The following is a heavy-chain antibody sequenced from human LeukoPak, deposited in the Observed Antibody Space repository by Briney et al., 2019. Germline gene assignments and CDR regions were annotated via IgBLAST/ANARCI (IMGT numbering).Heavy chain of an antibody. CDR3: ARASSSWYGGDYFDF. D-gene: IGHD6-13*01. CDR2: ISYDGSIT. Sequence: GGSLRLSCEASGFTFSSYIMHWVRQAPGKGLEWVAFISYDGSITYYADSVEGRFTISRDNSKNTLYLQMNSLRAEDTAVYYCARASSSWYGGDYFDFWGQGTLVTVSS. V-gene: IGHV3-30-3*01. J-gene: IGHJ4*02. CDR1: GFTFSSYI.